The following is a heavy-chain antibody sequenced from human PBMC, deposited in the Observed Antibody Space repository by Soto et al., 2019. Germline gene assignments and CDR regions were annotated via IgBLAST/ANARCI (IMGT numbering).Heavy chain of an antibody. V-gene: IGHV4-59*08. CDR1: SGPSRSHN. J-gene: IGHJ6*02. Sequence: QVQLQQSGPGLVKPSETLSLTCTVSSGPSRSHNWGWIRQPPGGGLEWIGYIYHTGDTSYNPSLSSRGTIPADTSTNHISLTLRSVTAAETAVYYCVRQGIGDLHGRVDVWGQGTRVSVSS. CDR3: VRQGIGDLHGRVDV. D-gene: IGHD3-10*01. CDR2: IYHTGDT.